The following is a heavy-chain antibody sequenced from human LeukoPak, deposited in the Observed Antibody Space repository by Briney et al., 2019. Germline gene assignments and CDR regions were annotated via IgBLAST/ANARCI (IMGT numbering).Heavy chain of an antibody. D-gene: IGHD3-16*01. J-gene: IGHJ6*02. CDR1: GGTFSSYA. Sequence: SVKVSRKASGGTFSSYAISWVRQAPGQGLEWMGRIIPILGIANYAQKFQGRVTITADKSTSTAYMELSSLRSEDTAVYYCARAGGGARYYYYGMDVWSQGTTVTVSS. V-gene: IGHV1-69*04. CDR3: ARAGGGARYYYYGMDV. CDR2: IIPILGIA.